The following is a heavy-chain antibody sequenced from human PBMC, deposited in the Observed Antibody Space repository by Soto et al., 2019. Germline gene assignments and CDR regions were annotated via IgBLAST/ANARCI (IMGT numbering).Heavy chain of an antibody. CDR3: ARQDFWSGLYKWAFDY. J-gene: IGHJ4*02. CDR2: FYYSGST. CDR1: GDSFRNSDNY. D-gene: IGHD3-3*01. Sequence: PSETLSLTCSVSGDSFRNSDNYWGWIRQPPGKGLEWIGSFYYSGSTYYNPSLKSRVTISVDTSQTQLSLKLSSVTAADTAVYYXARQDFWSGLYKWAFDYWGPGTLVTVSS. V-gene: IGHV4-39*01.